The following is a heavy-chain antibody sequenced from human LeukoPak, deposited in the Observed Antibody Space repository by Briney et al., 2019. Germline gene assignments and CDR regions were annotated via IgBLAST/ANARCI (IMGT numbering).Heavy chain of an antibody. D-gene: IGHD4-17*01. Sequence: SETLSLTCTVSGGSISSSSYYWGWICQPPGKGLEWIGSIYYSGSTYYNPSLKSRVTISVDTSKNQFSLKLSSVTAADTAVYYCAGPMTTVTKLSNWYFDLWGRGTLVTVSS. CDR2: IYYSGST. V-gene: IGHV4-39*01. CDR3: AGPMTTVTKLSNWYFDL. CDR1: GGSISSSSYY. J-gene: IGHJ2*01.